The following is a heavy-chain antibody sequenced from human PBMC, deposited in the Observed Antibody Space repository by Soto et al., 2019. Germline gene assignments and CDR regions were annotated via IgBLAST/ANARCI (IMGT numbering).Heavy chain of an antibody. Sequence: VSLTCAVSGYSISSGYYWGWIRQPPGKGLEWIGGIYHSGSTYYNPSLKSRVTISVDTSKNQFSLKLSSVTAADTAVYYCARDHTYYYDSSGKNWFDPWGQGTLVTVSS. J-gene: IGHJ5*02. CDR1: GYSISSGYY. CDR2: IYHSGST. V-gene: IGHV4-38-2*02. D-gene: IGHD3-22*01. CDR3: ARDHTYYYDSSGKNWFDP.